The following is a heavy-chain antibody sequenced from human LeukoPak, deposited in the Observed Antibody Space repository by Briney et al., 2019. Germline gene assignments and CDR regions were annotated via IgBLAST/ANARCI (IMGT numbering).Heavy chain of an antibody. J-gene: IGHJ4*02. Sequence: ASVKVSRKASGYTFTTYDINWVRQATGQGLEWMGWMNPNSGNTGYAQKFQGRVTMTRNTSMSTAYMELNSLRSEDTGVYYCARANYYGSGKKDLDYWGQGTLVTVSS. V-gene: IGHV1-8*01. D-gene: IGHD3-10*01. CDR2: MNPNSGNT. CDR3: ARANYYGSGKKDLDY. CDR1: GYTFTTYD.